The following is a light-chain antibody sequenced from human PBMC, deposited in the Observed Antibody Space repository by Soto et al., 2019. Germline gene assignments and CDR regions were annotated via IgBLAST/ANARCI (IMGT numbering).Light chain of an antibody. Sequence: EIVLTQSPGTLSVSPGERATLSCRASQSVSSSYLAWYQQKPGQAPRLLIYGASSRATGIPDRFSGSGSGTDFTLTICRLEPEDFAVYYCQQYGSSPLTFGGGTKVDIK. CDR1: QSVSSSY. CDR3: QQYGSSPLT. CDR2: GAS. V-gene: IGKV3-20*01. J-gene: IGKJ4*01.